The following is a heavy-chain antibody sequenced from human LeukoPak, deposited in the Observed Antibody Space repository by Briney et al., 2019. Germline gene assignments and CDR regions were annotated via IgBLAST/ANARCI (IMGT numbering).Heavy chain of an antibody. J-gene: IGHJ4*02. V-gene: IGHV3-23*01. D-gene: IGHD2-21*01. CDR2: TSSSDAGT. CDR3: AKAPVTSCRGAYCYPFDS. Sequence: GGSLRLSCAASGFTFSTYSMSWVRQTPGKGLEWVAATSSSDAGTYHANSVRGRFTISRDNSKNTLYLQMNSLRAEDAAVYFCAKAPVTSCRGAYCYPFDSWGQGTLVTVSS. CDR1: GFTFSTYS.